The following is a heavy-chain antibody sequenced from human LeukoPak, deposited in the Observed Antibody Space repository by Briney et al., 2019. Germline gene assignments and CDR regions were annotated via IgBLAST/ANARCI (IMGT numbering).Heavy chain of an antibody. J-gene: IGHJ6*02. CDR3: ARGQYCSGSSCYTYYYYYNMDV. CDR1: GFTFSSHS. CDR2: ISNDGNNK. V-gene: IGHV3-30*04. D-gene: IGHD2-2*02. Sequence: GSLRLSCAASGFTFSSHSVHWVRQAPGKGLEWVAVISNDGNNKYYGDSVKGRFTISRDNSKNTLYLLMNSLRADDTAVYYCARGQYCSGSSCYTYYYYYNMDVWGQGTTVTVSS.